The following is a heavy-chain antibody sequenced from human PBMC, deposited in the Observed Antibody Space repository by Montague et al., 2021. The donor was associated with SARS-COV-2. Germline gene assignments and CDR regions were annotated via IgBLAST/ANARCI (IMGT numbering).Heavy chain of an antibody. CDR3: ARDQGGYGTFDI. CDR2: ISGSGSKT. Sequence: SLRLSCAASGFIFSDYYMTWIRQAPGKGLEWVSHISGSGSKTYYADSVKGRFTISRGTANNSVYLQMNFLGAEDTAVYYCARDQGGYGTFDIWGQGTM. V-gene: IGHV3-11*01. J-gene: IGHJ3*02. D-gene: IGHD5-12*01. CDR1: GFIFSDYY.